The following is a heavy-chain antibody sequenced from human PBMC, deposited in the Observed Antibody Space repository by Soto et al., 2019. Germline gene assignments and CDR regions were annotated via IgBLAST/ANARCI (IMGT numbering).Heavy chain of an antibody. CDR2: MNPNSGNT. V-gene: IGHV1-8*01. J-gene: IGHJ6*03. CDR1: GYTFTSYD. Sequence: GASVKVCCKASGYTFTSYDINWVRQATGQGLEWMGWMNPNSGNTGYAQKFQGRVTMTRNTSISTAYMELSSLRSEDTAVYYCAIIEHGYCSSTSCPHYYYMDVWGKGTTVTVSS. CDR3: AIIEHGYCSSTSCPHYYYMDV. D-gene: IGHD2-2*01.